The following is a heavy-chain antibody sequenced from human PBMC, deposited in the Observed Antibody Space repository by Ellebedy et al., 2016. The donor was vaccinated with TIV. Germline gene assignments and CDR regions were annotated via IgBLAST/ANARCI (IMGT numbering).Heavy chain of an antibody. J-gene: IGHJ4*02. CDR1: GFTFNAYS. D-gene: IGHD3-22*01. Sequence: GESLKISCAASGFTFNAYSMNWVRQAPGKGLEWVSVIHSGGSTGYADSVKGRFTISRDNSKNTLYLQMSSLRAEDTAVYYCARGIRGYWDFDYWGQGALVTVSS. V-gene: IGHV3-53*01. CDR2: IHSGGST. CDR3: ARGIRGYWDFDY.